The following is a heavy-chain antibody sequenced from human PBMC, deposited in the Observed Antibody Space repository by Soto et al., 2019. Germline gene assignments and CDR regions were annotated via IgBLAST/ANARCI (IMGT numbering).Heavy chain of an antibody. CDR2: IIPLFGTA. CDR3: ARDPHYYGSGEYGMDV. Sequence: QVQLVQSGAEVKKPGSSVKVSCKASGGTFSSYAITWVRQAPGQGLEWMGGIIPLFGTANYAQKFQGRVTITADESTSTAYMELRSLSSADTALYYCARDPHYYGSGEYGMDVGGQGTTVTVS. D-gene: IGHD3-10*01. V-gene: IGHV1-69*01. J-gene: IGHJ6*01. CDR1: GGTFSSYA.